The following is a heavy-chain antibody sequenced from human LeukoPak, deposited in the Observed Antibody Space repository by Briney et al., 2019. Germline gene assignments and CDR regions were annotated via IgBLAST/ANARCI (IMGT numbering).Heavy chain of an antibody. CDR1: GGTFSSYA. CDR2: IIPIFGTA. V-gene: IGHV1-69*06. J-gene: IGHJ3*02. D-gene: IGHD1-26*01. CDR3: ARDPSVRYSGSYYPPDAFDI. Sequence: SVKVSCKASGGTFSSYAISWVRQAPGQGLEWMGGIIPIFGTANYAQKFQGRVTITADKSTSTAYMELSSLRSEDTAVYYCARDPSVRYSGSYYPPDAFDIWGQGTMVTVSS.